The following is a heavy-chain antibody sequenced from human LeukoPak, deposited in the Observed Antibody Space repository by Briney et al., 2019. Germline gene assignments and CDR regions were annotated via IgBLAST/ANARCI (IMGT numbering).Heavy chain of an antibody. CDR3: ARSIAARAGVYFDL. Sequence: PSETLSLTCTVSGGSISSSSYYWGWIRQPPGKGLEWIGSIYYSGSTYYNPSLKSRVTISVDTSKNQFSLKLSSVTAADTAVYYCARSIAARAGVYFDLWGRGTLVTVSS. V-gene: IGHV4-39*01. D-gene: IGHD6-6*01. J-gene: IGHJ2*01. CDR2: IYYSGST. CDR1: GGSISSSSYY.